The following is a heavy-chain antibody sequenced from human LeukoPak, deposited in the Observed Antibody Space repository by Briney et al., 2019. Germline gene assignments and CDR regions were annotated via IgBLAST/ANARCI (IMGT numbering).Heavy chain of an antibody. J-gene: IGHJ1*01. CDR2: LYSGGTT. V-gene: IGHV3-53*01. CDR3: ATSNYYDSSGFHFQN. CDR1: GFTVSSNY. Sequence: GGSLRLSCAASGFTVSSNYMFWVRQAPGRGLEWVSVLYSGGTTLYADSVKGRFTVSRDISRNTLYLQMNSLRAEDTALYYCATSNYYDSSGFHFQNWGQGTLVTVSS. D-gene: IGHD3-22*01.